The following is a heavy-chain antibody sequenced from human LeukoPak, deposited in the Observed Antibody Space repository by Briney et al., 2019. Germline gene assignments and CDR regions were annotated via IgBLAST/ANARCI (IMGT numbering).Heavy chain of an antibody. CDR1: GFTFSSYA. V-gene: IGHV3-23*01. J-gene: IGHJ3*02. CDR2: ISGSGGST. CDR3: AKVVTMVRGVNRGAFDI. Sequence: PGGSLRLSCAASGFTFSSYAMSWVRQAPGKGLEWVSAISGSGGSTYYADSVKGRFTITRGNSKNTLYLQMNSLRAEDTAVYYCAKVVTMVRGVNRGAFDIWGQGTMVTVSS. D-gene: IGHD3-10*01.